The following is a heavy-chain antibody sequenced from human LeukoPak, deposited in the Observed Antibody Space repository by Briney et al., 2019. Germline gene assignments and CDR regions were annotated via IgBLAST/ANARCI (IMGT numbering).Heavy chain of an antibody. CDR3: AKDKERGVHFYYGMDV. CDR1: GFSFSSYY. CDR2: ISYDGSNE. V-gene: IGHV3-30*18. D-gene: IGHD1-26*01. J-gene: IGHJ6*02. Sequence: GGSLRLSCAASGFSFSSYYVNWVRQAPGKGLEWVAVISYDGSNEYYADSVKGRFTISRDNSKNTLYLQMNSLRAEDTAVYYCAKDKERGVHFYYGMDVWGQGTTVTVSS.